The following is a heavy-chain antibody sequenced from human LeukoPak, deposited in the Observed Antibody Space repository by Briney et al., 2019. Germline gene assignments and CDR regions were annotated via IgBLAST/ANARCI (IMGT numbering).Heavy chain of an antibody. Sequence: PGGSLRLSCTVFGLTFANYGFTWVRQAPGKGLEWVSAISGDGAYTYYADSVKGRFTVSRDNSKNTLYLQLNSLRVEDTAIYYCAKYPEQMATPYNWIDPWGQGTLVTVSS. V-gene: IGHV3-23*01. CDR1: GLTFANYG. D-gene: IGHD5-24*01. CDR3: AKYPEQMATPYNWIDP. CDR2: ISGDGAYT. J-gene: IGHJ5*02.